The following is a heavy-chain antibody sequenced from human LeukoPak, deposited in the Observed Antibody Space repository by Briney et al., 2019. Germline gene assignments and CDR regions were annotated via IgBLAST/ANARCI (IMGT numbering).Heavy chain of an antibody. J-gene: IGHJ2*01. CDR1: GFTFSDYY. V-gene: IGHV3-11*05. D-gene: IGHD2-21*01. CDR3: AREAVIGEKYFDL. CDR2: FSSSSSYT. Sequence: GGSLRLSCAASGFTFSDYYMSWIRQAPGKGLDWLTSFSSSSSYTTYADSVKGRFTISRDNAKNSLYLQMNSLRAEDTAVYYCAREAVIGEKYFDLWGRGTLVTVSS.